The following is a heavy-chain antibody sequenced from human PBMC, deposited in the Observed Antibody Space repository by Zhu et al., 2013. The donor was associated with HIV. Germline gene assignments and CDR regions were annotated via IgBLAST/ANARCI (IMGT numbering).Heavy chain of an antibody. Sequence: VQLQQWGAGLLKPSETLSLTCGVYGGSFTGYYWSWIRQPPGKGLEWIGEINHSGSTNYGPSLKSRVTISLDTSKNQFSLKVSSATAADTAVYYCARGPGYGTIDTWGQGTRVTVSS. J-gene: IGHJ5*02. V-gene: IGHV4-34*01. D-gene: IGHD1-1*01. CDR2: INHSGST. CDR1: GGSFTGYY. CDR3: ARGPGYGTIDT.